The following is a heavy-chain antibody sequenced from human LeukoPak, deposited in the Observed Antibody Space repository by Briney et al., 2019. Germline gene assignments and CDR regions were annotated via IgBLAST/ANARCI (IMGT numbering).Heavy chain of an antibody. Sequence: QTGGTLRLSCVPSGFTSSNYCMSWVPQAPGKGLEWVASIRQDDRYYVDSVRGRFTISRDNAKNSLYLQMNSLRAEDTAFYYCARSSDRRDDYWGQGTLVTVSS. V-gene: IGHV3-7*01. CDR2: IRQDDR. J-gene: IGHJ4*02. CDR3: ARSSDRRDDY. CDR1: GFTSSNYC. D-gene: IGHD1-26*01.